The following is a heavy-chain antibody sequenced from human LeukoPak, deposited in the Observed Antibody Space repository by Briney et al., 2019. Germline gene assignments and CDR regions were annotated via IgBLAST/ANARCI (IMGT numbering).Heavy chain of an antibody. J-gene: IGHJ4*02. CDR3: AKMGLKQWPYNYFDY. D-gene: IGHD6-19*01. Sequence: PGGSLRLSCAASGFTVSGNYMSWVRQAPGKGLEWVSVIFSGGATYHADSVKGRFTISRDNSKNTLHLQMNSLGAEDTAVYYCAKMGLKQWPYNYFDYWGQGTLVTVSS. CDR2: IFSGGAT. V-gene: IGHV3-53*01. CDR1: GFTVSGNY.